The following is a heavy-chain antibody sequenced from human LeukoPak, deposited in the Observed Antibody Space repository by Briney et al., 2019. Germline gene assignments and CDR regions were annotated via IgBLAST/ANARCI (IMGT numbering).Heavy chain of an antibody. V-gene: IGHV3-11*01. CDR1: GFTFSDYY. CDR3: ARALAVKRWERLGY. J-gene: IGHJ4*02. D-gene: IGHD1-26*01. Sequence: GGSLRLSCAASGFTFSDYYMSWIRQAPGKGLEWVSYISSSGSTIYYADSVKGRFTISRDNAKNSLYLQMNSLRAEDTAVYYCARALAVKRWERLGYWGQGTLVTVSS. CDR2: ISSSGSTI.